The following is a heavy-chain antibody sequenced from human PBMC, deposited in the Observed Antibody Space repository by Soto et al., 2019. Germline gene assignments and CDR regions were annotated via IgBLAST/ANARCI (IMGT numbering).Heavy chain of an antibody. D-gene: IGHD3-9*01. CDR1: GGPFSGYY. CDR3: ARESHDILTGPPWVWYFDL. V-gene: IGHV4-34*01. Sequence: QVQLQQWGARPLRPLETLSLTCGVSGGPFSGYYWAWIRQSPGMGLEWIGEINDRGSINYNPSMKSRVSISVYTSKNHYSMNLRSVTAADTAVYYCARESHDILTGPPWVWYFDLWGRGTLVTVSS. CDR2: INDRGSI. J-gene: IGHJ2*01.